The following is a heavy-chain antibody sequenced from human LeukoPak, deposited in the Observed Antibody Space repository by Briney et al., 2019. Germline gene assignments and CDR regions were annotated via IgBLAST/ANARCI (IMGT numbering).Heavy chain of an antibody. V-gene: IGHV4-38-2*02. D-gene: IGHD2-15*01. J-gene: IGHJ4*02. Sequence: SETLSLTCTVSGYSISSGYYWGWIRQPPGKGLEWIGSIYHSGSTYYNPSLKSRVTISVDTSKNQFSLKLSSVTAADTAVYYCARIPFCSGGSCYYFDYWGQGTLVTVSS. CDR3: ARIPFCSGGSCYYFDY. CDR1: GYSISSGYY. CDR2: IYHSGST.